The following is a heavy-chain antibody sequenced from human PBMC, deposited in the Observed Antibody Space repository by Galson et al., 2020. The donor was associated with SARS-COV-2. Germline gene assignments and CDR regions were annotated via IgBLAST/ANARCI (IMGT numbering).Heavy chain of an antibody. J-gene: IGHJ2*01. Sequence: TGGSLRLSCAASGFTFSRYTMTWVRQAPGKGLEWVSSISTSSNYIYYADSVKGRFTISRDNAKKSLYLQMESLRAEDTAVYYCAGGEMGATYWYFDLWGRGTLVTVSS. CDR2: ISTSSNYI. V-gene: IGHV3-21*01. D-gene: IGHD1-26*01. CDR1: GFTFSRYT. CDR3: AGGEMGATYWYFDL.